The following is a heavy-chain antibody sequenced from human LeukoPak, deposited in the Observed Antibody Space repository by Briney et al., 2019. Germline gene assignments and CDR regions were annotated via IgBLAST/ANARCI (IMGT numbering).Heavy chain of an antibody. Sequence: ASVKVSCKASGYTFTGYYMHWVRQAPGQGLEWMGWINPNSGGTNYAQKFQGRVTMTRDTSISTAYMELSRLRSDDTAVYYCARDQRVEYYYYMDVWGKGTTVTISS. CDR3: ARDQRVEYYYYMDV. CDR1: GYTFTGYY. J-gene: IGHJ6*03. V-gene: IGHV1-2*02. D-gene: IGHD1-1*01. CDR2: INPNSGGT.